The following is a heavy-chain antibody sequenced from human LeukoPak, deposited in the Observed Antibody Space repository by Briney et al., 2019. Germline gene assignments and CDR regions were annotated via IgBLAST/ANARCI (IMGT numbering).Heavy chain of an antibody. V-gene: IGHV3-7*03. CDR1: GFTFSSYW. CDR2: IKQDGNEK. Sequence: GGSLRLSCAASGFTFSSYWMSWVRQAPGKGLEWVANIKQDGNEKYYVDSVKGRFTISRDNSKNTLYLQMNSLRAEDTAVYYCAKDPYSSGDYYYYYGMDVWGQGTTVTVSS. J-gene: IGHJ6*02. CDR3: AKDPYSSGDYYYYYGMDV. D-gene: IGHD6-19*01.